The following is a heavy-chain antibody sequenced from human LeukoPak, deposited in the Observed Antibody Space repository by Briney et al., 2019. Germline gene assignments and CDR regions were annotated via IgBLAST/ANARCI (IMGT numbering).Heavy chain of an antibody. J-gene: IGHJ4*02. CDR2: ISSSSSYT. CDR3: ARVARSSSLYYFDY. CDR1: GSTFSSYS. V-gene: IGHV3-11*06. D-gene: IGHD6-13*01. Sequence: WGSVCLTCAASGSTFSSYSMSWVRQAPGKGLEWVSYISSSSSYTNYADSVKGRFTISRDNAKNSLYLQMNSLRAEDTAVYYCARVARSSSLYYFDYWGEETVVPVSS.